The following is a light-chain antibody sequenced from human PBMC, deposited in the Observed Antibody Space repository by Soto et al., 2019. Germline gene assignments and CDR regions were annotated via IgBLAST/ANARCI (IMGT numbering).Light chain of an antibody. CDR1: QSVSTL. CDR3: QQYNRYSPWA. J-gene: IGKJ1*01. Sequence: DVQMTQSPSTLSASVGERVTITCRASQSVSTLLAWYQQKPGKAPKLLIYKASSLESGVSSRFSGSGSGKEFTLTISSLQPDDFATYYCQQYNRYSPWAFGQGTKVDIK. V-gene: IGKV1-5*03. CDR2: KAS.